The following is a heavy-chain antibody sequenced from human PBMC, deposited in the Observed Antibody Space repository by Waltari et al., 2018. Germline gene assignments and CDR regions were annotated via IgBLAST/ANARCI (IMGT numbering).Heavy chain of an antibody. J-gene: IGHJ4*02. CDR3: ARVGGYCSGGSCFYFDY. V-gene: IGHV4-4*07. CDR1: GGSISYYY. D-gene: IGHD2-15*01. Sequence: QVQLQESGPGLVKPSETLSLTCTVSGGSISYYYWSWIRQPAGKGLEWIGRIYSSGGTTVTPSLRSRVDMSVDTSKNQISLRLNSVTAADTAVYYCARVGGYCSGGSCFYFDYWGQGILVTVSS. CDR2: IYSSGGT.